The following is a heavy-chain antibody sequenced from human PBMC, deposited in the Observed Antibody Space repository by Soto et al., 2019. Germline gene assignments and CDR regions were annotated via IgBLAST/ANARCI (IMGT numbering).Heavy chain of an antibody. Sequence: QVQLVESGGGVVQPGRSLRLSCAASGFTFSSYGMHWVRQAPGKGLEWVAVISYDGSNKYYADSVKGRFTISRGNSKNTLYLQMNSLRAEDTAVYYCAKDPLGVGATGFDYWGQGTLVTVSS. CDR3: AKDPLGVGATGFDY. V-gene: IGHV3-30*18. D-gene: IGHD1-26*01. J-gene: IGHJ4*02. CDR2: ISYDGSNK. CDR1: GFTFSSYG.